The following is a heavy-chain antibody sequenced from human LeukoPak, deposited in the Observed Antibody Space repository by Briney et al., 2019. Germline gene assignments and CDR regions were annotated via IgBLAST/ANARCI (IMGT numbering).Heavy chain of an antibody. J-gene: IGHJ3*02. CDR3: ARDRFSRDDSSGYEGFAFDI. Sequence: SVKISCKASGGTFSSYAISWVRQAPGQGLEWMGGIIPIFGTANYAQKFQGRVTITADESTSTAYMELSSLRSEDTAVYYCARDRFSRDDSSGYEGFAFDIWGQGTMVTVSS. V-gene: IGHV1-69*13. CDR2: IIPIFGTA. D-gene: IGHD3-22*01. CDR1: GGTFSSYA.